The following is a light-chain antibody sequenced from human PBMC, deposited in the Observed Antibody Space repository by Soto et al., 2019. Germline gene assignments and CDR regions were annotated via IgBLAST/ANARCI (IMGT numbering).Light chain of an antibody. Sequence: VLTQSPGTLSLSPGERATLSCRASQSVSSTYLAWYQQKPGQAPRLLIYGASSRATGIPDRFSGSGSGTDFTLTISRLEPEDFAVYYCQQYGSSPKLTFGGGTKVDIK. V-gene: IGKV3-20*01. CDR2: GAS. J-gene: IGKJ4*01. CDR1: QSVSSTY. CDR3: QQYGSSPKLT.